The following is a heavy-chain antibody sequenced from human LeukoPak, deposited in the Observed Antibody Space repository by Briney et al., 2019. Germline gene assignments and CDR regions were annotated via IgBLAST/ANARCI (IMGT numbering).Heavy chain of an antibody. J-gene: IGHJ6*02. CDR1: GGSISSGDYY. Sequence: KPSETQSLTCTVSGGSISSGDYYWAWIRQPPGKGLQWIGSIYSSGSTYYNPSLKSRVTISRDTSKNQFSLRLTSVTAADTAVYYCARHPYYYYYGMDVWGQGTTVTVSS. CDR3: ARHPYYYYYGMDV. CDR2: IYSSGST. V-gene: IGHV4-39*01.